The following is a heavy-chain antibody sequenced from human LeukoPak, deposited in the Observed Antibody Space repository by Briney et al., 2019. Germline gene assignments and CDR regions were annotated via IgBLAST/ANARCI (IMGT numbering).Heavy chain of an antibody. V-gene: IGHV3-49*04. CDR2: IRSKPYGGTA. D-gene: IGHD1-26*01. CDR3: SRYGFVGADFDY. CDR1: GFTFGNYA. Sequence: PGGSLRLSCTASGFTFGNYAVTWVRHAPGKGLGWVGFIRSKPYGGTAEYAASVQGRFTISRDDSKAIAYLEMNSLKTEDTAVYYCSRYGFVGADFDYWGRGTLVTVSS. J-gene: IGHJ4*02.